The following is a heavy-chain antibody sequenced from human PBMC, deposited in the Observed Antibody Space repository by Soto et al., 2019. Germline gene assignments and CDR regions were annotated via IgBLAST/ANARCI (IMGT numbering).Heavy chain of an antibody. CDR3: ARGLQYLRYMDV. J-gene: IGHJ6*03. D-gene: IGHD4-4*01. Sequence: EVQLVESGGGLVQPGGSLRLSCAASGFTFSSYAMHWVRQAPGKGLEYVSAISSNGGSTYYANSVKGRFTISRDNSKNTLYLQMGSLRAEDMAVYYCARGLQYLRYMDVWGKGTTVTVSS. V-gene: IGHV3-64*01. CDR2: ISSNGGST. CDR1: GFTFSSYA.